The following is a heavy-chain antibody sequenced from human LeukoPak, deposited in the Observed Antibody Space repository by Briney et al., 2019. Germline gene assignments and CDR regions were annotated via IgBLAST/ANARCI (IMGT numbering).Heavy chain of an antibody. CDR2: INPNSGGT. Sequence: ASVKVSCKASGGTFSSYAISWVRQAPGQGLEWMGWINPNSGGTNYAQKFQGRVTMTRDTSISTAYMELSRLRSDDTAVYYCARASSGYYPDYWGQGTLVTVSS. CDR3: ARASSGYYPDY. D-gene: IGHD3-22*01. V-gene: IGHV1-2*02. J-gene: IGHJ4*02. CDR1: GGTFSSYA.